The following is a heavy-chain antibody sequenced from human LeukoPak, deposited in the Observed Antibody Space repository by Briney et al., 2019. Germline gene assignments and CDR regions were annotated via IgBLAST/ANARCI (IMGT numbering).Heavy chain of an antibody. D-gene: IGHD7-27*01. V-gene: IGHV4-39*07. CDR1: GGSISSSSNC. CDR3: ARTNWAQDAFDI. CDR2: INHSGST. Sequence: SETLSLTCTVSGGSISSSSNCWGWIRQPPGKGLEWIGEINHSGSTNYNPSLKSRVTISVDTSKNQFSLKLSSVTAADTAVYYCARTNWAQDAFDIWGQGTMVTVSS. J-gene: IGHJ3*02.